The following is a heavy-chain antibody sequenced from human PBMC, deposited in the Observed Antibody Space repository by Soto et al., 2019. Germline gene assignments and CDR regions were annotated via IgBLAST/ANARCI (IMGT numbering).Heavy chain of an antibody. CDR3: ARDDESGHYFEF. CDR2: YDPDGRDI. D-gene: IGHD6-25*01. V-gene: IGHV3-74*01. Sequence: EVQLVESGGGSVPPGGSLRLSCVASGFSVSRNQMTWVRQAPGKGLVWVSRYDPDGRDIGYADSVKGRFTISRNIAKNTLYLQMTNLRADDTALDFCARDDESGHYFEFWGRGTQVTVSS. CDR1: GFSVSRNQ. J-gene: IGHJ4*02.